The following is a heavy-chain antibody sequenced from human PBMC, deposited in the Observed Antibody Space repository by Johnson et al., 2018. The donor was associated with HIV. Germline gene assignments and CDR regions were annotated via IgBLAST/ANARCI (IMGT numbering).Heavy chain of an antibody. CDR1: GFTFSSYA. Sequence: QVQLVESGGGVVQPGRSLRLSCAASGFTFSSYAMHWVRQAPGKGLECVAVISYDASNKYYGDSVRGRFTISRDNSKNTLYLQMNSLRAEDTAVYYCARHDGLRLGELSSDAFDIWGQGTMVTVSS. V-gene: IGHV3-30-3*01. J-gene: IGHJ3*02. D-gene: IGHD3-16*02. CDR2: ISYDASNK. CDR3: ARHDGLRLGELSSDAFDI.